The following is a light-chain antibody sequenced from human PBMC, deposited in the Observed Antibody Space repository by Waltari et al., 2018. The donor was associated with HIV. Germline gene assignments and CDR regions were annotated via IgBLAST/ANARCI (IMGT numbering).Light chain of an antibody. CDR2: DAS. V-gene: IGKV3-15*01. Sequence: ETVMTQSPSALSVSPGESVTLSCSASQNISTSLAWYQQKPGQSPRLLIYDASARATGVPARFSGSGSGTEFTLHISALQSEDLAVYFCQEYEKWPLTFGPGSKVNIK. J-gene: IGKJ3*01. CDR3: QEYEKWPLT. CDR1: QNISTS.